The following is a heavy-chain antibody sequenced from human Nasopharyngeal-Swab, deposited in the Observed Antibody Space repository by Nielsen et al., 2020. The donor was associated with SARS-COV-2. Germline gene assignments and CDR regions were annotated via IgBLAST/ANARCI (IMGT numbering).Heavy chain of an antibody. J-gene: IGHJ4*02. CDR1: GFTFSTYA. CDR2: TSGSGGST. Sequence: GGSLRLSCAASGFTFSTYAMSWVRQAPGKGLEWVSTTSGSGGSTHYVDSVKGRFTISRDNSKNTLYLQMNSLRAEDTAVYYCAKTFHYYDSMLELYYFDYWGQGTLVTVSS. V-gene: IGHV3-23*01. CDR3: AKTFHYYDSMLELYYFDY. D-gene: IGHD3-22*01.